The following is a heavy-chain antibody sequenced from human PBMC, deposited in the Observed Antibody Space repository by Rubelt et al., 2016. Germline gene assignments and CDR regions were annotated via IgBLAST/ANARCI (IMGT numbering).Heavy chain of an antibody. Sequence: YVDSVKGRFTISRDNAKNSLYLQMNSLRAEDTAVYYCARIYGSGSYRFDYWGQGTLVTVSS. CDR3: ARIYGSGSYRFDY. J-gene: IGHJ4*02. D-gene: IGHD3-10*01. V-gene: IGHV3-7*04.